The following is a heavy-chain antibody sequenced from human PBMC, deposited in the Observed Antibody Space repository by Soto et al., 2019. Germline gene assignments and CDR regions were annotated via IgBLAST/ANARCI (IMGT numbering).Heavy chain of an antibody. CDR3: AKGDGGYFDH. CDR2: IEISGRAT. Sequence: EVQLLESGGGLVQPGGSLRLSCIASGFSFSNYAMIWVRQAPGKGPEWVSSIEISGRATYYADAVKGRFTISRDDSKNAVYLQMNSLRGEDTAVYSCAKGDGGYFDHWGQGSLVTVSS. V-gene: IGHV3-23*05. J-gene: IGHJ4*02. D-gene: IGHD3-16*01. CDR1: GFSFSNYA.